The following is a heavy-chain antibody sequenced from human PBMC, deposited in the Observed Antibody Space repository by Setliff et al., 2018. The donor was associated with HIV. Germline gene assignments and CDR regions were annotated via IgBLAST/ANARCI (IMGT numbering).Heavy chain of an antibody. CDR2: INVGKGDT. D-gene: IGHD3-10*01. Sequence: ASVKVSCKASGYTFTTYSIHWVGQAPGQSLEWMGWINVGKGDTKYSQELQGRITLTTDTSANTAYMELSSLRSDDTAVYFCARGALLAVFDFDHWGHGTLVTVSS. J-gene: IGHJ4*01. CDR3: ARGALLAVFDFDH. CDR1: GYTFTTYS. V-gene: IGHV1-3*01.